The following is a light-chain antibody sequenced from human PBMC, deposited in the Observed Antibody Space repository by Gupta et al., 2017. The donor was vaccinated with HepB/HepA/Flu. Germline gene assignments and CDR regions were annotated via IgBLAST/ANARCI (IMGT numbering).Light chain of an antibody. J-gene: IGKJ1*01. V-gene: IGKV1-39*01. CDR2: AAS. Sequence: DIQMTQSPSSLSASVGDRVTITSRASQSITNYLNWYQQKPGKAPKVLIYAASNLQSGVPSRFSGSGFGTDFTLTISRLQPEDFATYFCQQSDNKPRTFGQGTKVEIK. CDR3: QQSDNKPRT. CDR1: QSITNY.